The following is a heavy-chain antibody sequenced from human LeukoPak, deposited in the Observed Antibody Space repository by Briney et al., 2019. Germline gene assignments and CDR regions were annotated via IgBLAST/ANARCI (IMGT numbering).Heavy chain of an antibody. CDR3: ARQISDFWSGYPNFDY. CDR2: IYYSGST. Sequence: PSETLSLTCTVSGGSISSSSYYWGWIRQPPGKGLEWIGSIYYSGSTYYNPSLKSRVTISVDTSKNQFSLKLSSVTAADTAVYYCARQISDFWSGYPNFDYWGQGTLVTVSS. D-gene: IGHD3-3*01. CDR1: GGSISSSSYY. V-gene: IGHV4-39*01. J-gene: IGHJ4*02.